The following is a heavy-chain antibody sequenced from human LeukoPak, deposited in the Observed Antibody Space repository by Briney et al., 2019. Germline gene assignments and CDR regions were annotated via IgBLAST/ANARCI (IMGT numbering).Heavy chain of an antibody. V-gene: IGHV4-61*10. J-gene: IGHJ4*02. Sequence: SETLSLTCTVSGGSISSGTYYWSWTRQPAGRGLEWLGYIYYSGSTIYNPSLKSRLTISLDTSKNQFSLRLGSVTAADTAVYYCVGEDYGGYRFDYWGQGTLVTVSS. D-gene: IGHD4-23*01. CDR3: VGEDYGGYRFDY. CDR1: GGSISSGTYY. CDR2: IYYSGST.